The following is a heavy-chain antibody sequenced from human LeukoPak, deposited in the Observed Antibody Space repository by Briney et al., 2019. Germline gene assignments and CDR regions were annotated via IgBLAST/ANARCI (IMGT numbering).Heavy chain of an antibody. J-gene: IGHJ3*02. CDR2: ISYDGSNK. V-gene: IGHV3-30*03. CDR3: ARDLAWDAFDI. CDR1: GFTFSSYG. Sequence: GGSLRLSCAASGFTFSSYGMHWVRQAPGKGLEWVAVISYDGSNKYYADSVKGRFTISRDNSKNTLYLQMNSLRAEDTAVYYCARDLAWDAFDIWGQGTMVTVSS.